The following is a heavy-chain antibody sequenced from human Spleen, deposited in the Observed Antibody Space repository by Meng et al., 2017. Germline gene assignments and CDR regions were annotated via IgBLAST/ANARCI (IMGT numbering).Heavy chain of an antibody. CDR2: LGSHDGDT. D-gene: IGHD3-10*01. V-gene: IGHV1-18*01. CDR1: DYTFTGYG. Sequence: QIHLLRSRPEMKKPGAPVKVSCKASDYTFTGYGVSWVRQAAGQGLEWMAWLGSHDGDTSHAPKFQGRVTVSADRPTATAYMELRSLRSDDTAVYYCARVTPGRSYSDYWGQGTLVTVSS. J-gene: IGHJ4*02. CDR3: ARVTPGRSYSDY.